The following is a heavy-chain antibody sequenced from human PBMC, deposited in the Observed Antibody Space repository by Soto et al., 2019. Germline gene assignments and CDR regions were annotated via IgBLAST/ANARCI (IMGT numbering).Heavy chain of an antibody. CDR2: IYFRGTT. J-gene: IGHJ4*02. Sequence: NPSETLSLTCTVSGGSISSYYWSWIRQPPGKGLEWIGYIYFRGTTNYNPSLKSRVTMSADTSKNQFSLKLNSVTAADTAVYYCARMNYYDTSGYPFDSWGQGTMVTVSS. CDR3: ARMNYYDTSGYPFDS. CDR1: GGSISSYY. D-gene: IGHD3-22*01. V-gene: IGHV4-59*01.